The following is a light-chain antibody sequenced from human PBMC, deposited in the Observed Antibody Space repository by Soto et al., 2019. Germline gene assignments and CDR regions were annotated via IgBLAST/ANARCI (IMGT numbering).Light chain of an antibody. Sequence: QSVLTQPPSVSAAPGQRVTISCSGNSSKFGNNYVSWFQQLPGTAPKLLIYDNFERPSGIPDRFSGSKSGTSATLGITGLQTGDEADYYCGTWDGSLSAPEVFETGTKLTVL. CDR1: SSKFGNNY. J-gene: IGLJ1*01. CDR2: DNF. V-gene: IGLV1-51*01. CDR3: GTWDGSLSAPEV.